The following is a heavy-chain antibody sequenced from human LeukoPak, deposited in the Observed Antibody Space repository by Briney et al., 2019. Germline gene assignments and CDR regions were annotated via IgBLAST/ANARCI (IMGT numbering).Heavy chain of an antibody. V-gene: IGHV1-2*02. D-gene: IGHD3-16*02. J-gene: IGHJ4*02. CDR1: GYTFTGYY. Sequence: ASVKVSCKASGYTFTGYYMHWVRQAPGQGLEWMGWINPNSGGTNYAQRFQGRVTMTRDTSISTAYMELSRLRSDDTAVYYCARDLGGSYRLSYFDYWGQGTLVTVSS. CDR2: INPNSGGT. CDR3: ARDLGGSYRLSYFDY.